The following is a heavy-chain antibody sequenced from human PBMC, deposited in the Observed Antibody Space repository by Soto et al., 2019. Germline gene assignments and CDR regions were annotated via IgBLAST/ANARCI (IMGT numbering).Heavy chain of an antibody. D-gene: IGHD5-12*01. CDR3: ARGGGYDSFDY. V-gene: IGHV4-30-2*06. Sequence: PSETLSLTCTVSDASISYGGFSWSWIRQSPGKGLEWIGYISHLENTYLHPSFKSRLTMSIDRTRNQFSLKLSSVTAADMAVYYCARGGGYDSFDYWGQGVLVTVSS. CDR2: ISHLENT. J-gene: IGHJ4*02. CDR1: DASISYGGFS.